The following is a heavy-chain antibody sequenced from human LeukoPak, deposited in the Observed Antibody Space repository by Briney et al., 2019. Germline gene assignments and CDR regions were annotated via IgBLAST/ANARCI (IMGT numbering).Heavy chain of an antibody. Sequence: KPGGSLRLSCAASGFTFSSYSMNWVRQAPGKGLEWVSSISSSSSYIYYADSVKGRFTISRDNAKNSLYLQMNSLRAEDTAVYYCARSRRADIVVVVADFWGQGTLVTVSS. CDR2: ISSSSSYI. J-gene: IGHJ4*02. CDR3: ARSRRADIVVVVADF. V-gene: IGHV3-21*01. D-gene: IGHD2-15*01. CDR1: GFTFSSYS.